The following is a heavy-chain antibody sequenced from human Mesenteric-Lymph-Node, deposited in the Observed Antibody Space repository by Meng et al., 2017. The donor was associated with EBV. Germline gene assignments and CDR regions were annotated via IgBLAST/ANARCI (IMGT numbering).Heavy chain of an antibody. V-gene: IGHV4-34*01. D-gene: IGHD3-16*01. CDR1: GGSFTGYY. J-gene: IGHJ6*02. CDR3: ARRLPHDSWGEDV. CDR2: INHSGSI. Sequence: QVQLQQWGEGLLRPSATLSLTCAVYGGSFTGYYWTWIRQSPGKGLEWIGEINHSGSINSNPSLKSRVTMLKDTSKNQFSLKLTSVTAADTAVYYCARRLPHDSWGEDVWGQGTTVTVSS.